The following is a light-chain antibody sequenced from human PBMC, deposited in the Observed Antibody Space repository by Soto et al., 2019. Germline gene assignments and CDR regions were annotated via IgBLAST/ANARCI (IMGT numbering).Light chain of an antibody. CDR2: GAS. CDR3: HQYNKWPLS. CDR1: ESVRDD. V-gene: IGKV3-15*01. Sequence: EIVMTQSPATLSVSPGERATLSCRATESVRDDLAWYQQKPGQAPRLLIYGASTRATGIPARFSGGGSETEFTLTISSLQSEDFAVYYCHQYNKWPLSFGGGTKVEIK. J-gene: IGKJ4*01.